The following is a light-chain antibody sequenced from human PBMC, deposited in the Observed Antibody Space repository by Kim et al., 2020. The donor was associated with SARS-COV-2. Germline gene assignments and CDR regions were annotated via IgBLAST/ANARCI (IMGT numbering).Light chain of an antibody. CDR1: NNNVGNQG. J-gene: IGLJ3*02. Sequence: QAGRTQPPSVSKGLGQTATLTCTGNNNNVGNQGAAWLQQHQGHPPKLLSYRNNNRPSGISERFSASRSGDTASLTITGLQPEDETDYYCSAWDSSLNVWVFGGGTKLTVL. CDR2: RNN. CDR3: SAWDSSLNVWV. V-gene: IGLV10-54*04.